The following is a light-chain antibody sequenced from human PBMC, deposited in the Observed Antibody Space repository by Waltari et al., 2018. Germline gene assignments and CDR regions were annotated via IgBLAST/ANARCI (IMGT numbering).Light chain of an antibody. CDR3: QHYNNLPYT. CDR2: DAS. V-gene: IGKV1-33*01. J-gene: IGKJ2*01. Sequence: IQMTQSPSSLSASIGDRVTITCRASKDIRKNLSWFQERPGKAPKLLIYDASNLEAGVPSRFSGTGSGTDFSLTISSLQPEDSVTYYCQHYNNLPYTFSRGTKLQIK. CDR1: KDIRKN.